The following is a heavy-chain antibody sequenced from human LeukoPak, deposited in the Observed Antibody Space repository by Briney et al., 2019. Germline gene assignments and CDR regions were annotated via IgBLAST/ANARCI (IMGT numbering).Heavy chain of an antibody. V-gene: IGHV3-21*01. CDR3: ARVDHTEAFET. Sequence: GGSLRLSCAASGFTFSTYTMNWVRQAPGKGLEWVSSITSSGNYKYYGDPVKGRFTISRDNAKNSLYLEMNSLRVEDTAVYYCARVDHTEAFETWGQGTVVTVSS. J-gene: IGHJ3*02. CDR1: GFTFSTYT. CDR2: ITSSGNYK. D-gene: IGHD1-14*01.